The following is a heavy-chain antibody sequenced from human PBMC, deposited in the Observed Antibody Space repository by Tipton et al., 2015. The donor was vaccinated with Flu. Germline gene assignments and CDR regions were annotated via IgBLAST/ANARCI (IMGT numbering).Heavy chain of an antibody. CDR1: GFTVSSNY. J-gene: IGHJ4*02. CDR3: ARDSIGAPGVGY. V-gene: IGHV3-53*01. CDR2: IYSGGST. Sequence: SLRLSCAASGFTVSSNYMSWVRQAPGKGLEWVSVIYSGGSTYYADSVKGRFTISRDNSKNTLYLQMNSLGAEDTAVYYCARDSIGAPGVGYWGQGTLVTVSS.